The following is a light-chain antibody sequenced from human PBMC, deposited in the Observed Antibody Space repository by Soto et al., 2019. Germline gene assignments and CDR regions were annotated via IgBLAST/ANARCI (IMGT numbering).Light chain of an antibody. CDR3: QYYGSSAIT. Sequence: ETVLTQSPGTLSLLPAESATLSCRSSQTISNRYLGWYQQKPGQAPRLLIFGASTRATGISDRFSGSGSGTDFTLTISRLEPEDFALYYCQYYGSSAITFGQGTRLEIK. CDR2: GAS. J-gene: IGKJ5*01. CDR1: QTISNRY. V-gene: IGKV3-20*01.